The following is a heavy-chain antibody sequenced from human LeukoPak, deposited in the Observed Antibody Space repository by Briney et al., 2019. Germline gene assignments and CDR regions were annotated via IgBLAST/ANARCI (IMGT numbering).Heavy chain of an antibody. CDR3: AKDSHSGTYFDS. Sequence: PSETLSLTCTVSGGSISSSSYYWSWIRQPPGKGLEWVSAVSGSGGSTYYADSVKGRFTISRDNSKSTLSLQMNSLRAEDKAVYYCAKDSHSGTYFDSWGRGTLVTVSS. CDR1: GGSISSSSYY. J-gene: IGHJ4*02. V-gene: IGHV3-23*01. CDR2: VSGSGGST. D-gene: IGHD1-26*01.